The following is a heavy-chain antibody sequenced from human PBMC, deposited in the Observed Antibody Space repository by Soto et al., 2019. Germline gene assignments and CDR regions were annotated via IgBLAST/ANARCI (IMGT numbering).Heavy chain of an antibody. CDR1: GFTFDDYA. CDR3: VKDESINWYSGHFRH. J-gene: IGHJ1*01. CDR2: INWNSGSI. Sequence: GGSLRLSCAASGFTFDDYAMHWVRQVPGKGLEWVSGINWNSGSIGYGDSVKGRFAISRVNAKNSLHLQMNSLSAEDTAFYYCVKDESINWYSGHFRHWGQGTLVTVS. D-gene: IGHD6-13*01. V-gene: IGHV3-9*01.